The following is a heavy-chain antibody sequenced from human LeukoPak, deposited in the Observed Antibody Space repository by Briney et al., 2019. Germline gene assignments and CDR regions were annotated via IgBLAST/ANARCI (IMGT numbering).Heavy chain of an antibody. Sequence: PGGSLRLSCAASGFMFSDYWMSWVRQAAGKGLEWVANIKKDGSEKYYVHSLKGRFTVSRDNAKNSVYLQMNSLRDEDTAVYYCARDGGVLRFLEWFSDYWGQGTLVTVSS. CDR3: ARDGGVLRFLEWFSDY. CDR1: GFMFSDYW. CDR2: IKKDGSEK. V-gene: IGHV3-7*01. J-gene: IGHJ4*02. D-gene: IGHD3-3*01.